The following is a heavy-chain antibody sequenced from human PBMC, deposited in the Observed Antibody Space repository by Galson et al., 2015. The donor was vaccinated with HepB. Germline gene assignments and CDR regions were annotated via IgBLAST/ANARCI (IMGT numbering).Heavy chain of an antibody. CDR1: GFTVNSHYY. J-gene: IGHJ5*02. V-gene: IGHV3-66*01. D-gene: IGHD2-8*01. Sequence: SLRLSCAASGFTVNSHYYMSWVRQAPGKGLEWVGVIYSAGNAYYGDSVQGRFTLSRDNFKRTMYLRTNSLRAEDTAVYYCVGENAIGPWGQGTLVTVSS. CDR2: IYSAGNA. CDR3: VGENAIGP.